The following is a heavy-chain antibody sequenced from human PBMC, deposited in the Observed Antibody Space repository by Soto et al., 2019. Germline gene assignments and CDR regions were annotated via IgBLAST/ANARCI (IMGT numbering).Heavy chain of an antibody. J-gene: IGHJ4*02. Sequence: GGSLRLSCAASGFTFSSYEMNWVSQAPGKGLRCVSYISSTGSTIYYADPVKCRFTISRGNGKESMYFRMNRLRAEDTAVYYFGRDSITMIVEYWGQGTLVTVCS. D-gene: IGHD3-22*01. CDR2: ISSTGSTI. CDR1: GFTFSSYE. V-gene: IGHV3-48*03. CDR3: GRDSITMIVEY.